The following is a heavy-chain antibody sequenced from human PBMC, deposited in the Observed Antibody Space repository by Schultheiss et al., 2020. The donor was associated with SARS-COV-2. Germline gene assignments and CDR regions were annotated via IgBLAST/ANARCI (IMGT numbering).Heavy chain of an antibody. CDR1: GFTFSSYA. J-gene: IGHJ4*02. CDR2: ISYDGSNK. Sequence: GESLKISCAASGFTFSSYAMHWVRQAPGKGLEWVAVISYDGSNKYYADSVKGRFTISRDNSKNTLYLQMNSLRAEDTAVYYCAKVNVFTIIIMVPDFDDWGQGTLVTVSS. D-gene: IGHD3-22*01. V-gene: IGHV3-30*04. CDR3: AKVNVFTIIIMVPDFDD.